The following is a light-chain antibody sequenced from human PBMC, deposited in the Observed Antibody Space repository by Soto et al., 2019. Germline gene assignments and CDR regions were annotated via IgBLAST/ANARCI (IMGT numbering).Light chain of an antibody. Sequence: GTLPLSTGEGATLACRASQTVSITYLTWYQQKPGQAPRLLIFGASKRATGIPDRFSGSGSGRDFTLTISGLAPEDFAVYFGQQRSSWQMFGQGTKVDI. CDR3: QQRSSWQM. V-gene: IGKV3D-20*02. CDR2: GAS. CDR1: QTVSITY. J-gene: IGKJ1*01.